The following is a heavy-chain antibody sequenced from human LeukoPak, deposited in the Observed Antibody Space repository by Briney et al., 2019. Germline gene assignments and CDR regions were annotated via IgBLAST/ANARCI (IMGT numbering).Heavy chain of an antibody. D-gene: IGHD2-2*02. CDR3: AKDHNPAAIRCFDY. V-gene: IGHV3-30*02. CDR1: GFAFSSYG. Sequence: GGSLRLSCAASGFAFSSYGMHWVRQAPGKGLEWVAFIRYDGTNKYYADSVKGRFTISRDNSKNTLYLQMNSLRAEDTAVYYCAKDHNPAAIRCFDYWGQGTLVTVSS. J-gene: IGHJ4*02. CDR2: IRYDGTNK.